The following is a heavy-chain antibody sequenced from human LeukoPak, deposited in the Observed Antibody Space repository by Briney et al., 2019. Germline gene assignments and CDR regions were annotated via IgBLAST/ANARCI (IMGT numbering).Heavy chain of an antibody. V-gene: IGHV4-61*02. Sequence: SETLSLTCTVSGGSISSSSYYWSWIRQPAGKGLEWIGRIYTSGSTNYNPSLKSRVTMSVDTSKNQFSLKLSSVTAADTAVYYCARDNSGSHDAFDIWGQGTMVTVSS. CDR1: GGSISSSSYY. CDR2: IYTSGST. D-gene: IGHD1-26*01. J-gene: IGHJ3*02. CDR3: ARDNSGSHDAFDI.